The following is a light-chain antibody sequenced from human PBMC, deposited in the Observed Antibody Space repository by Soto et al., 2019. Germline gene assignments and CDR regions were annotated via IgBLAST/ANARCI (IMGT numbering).Light chain of an antibody. V-gene: IGKV3-15*01. J-gene: IGKJ1*01. CDR3: QQYKNGWT. Sequence: EIVLTQSPGTLSLSPGDRATLSCRASQSVSSSYLAWYQQKPGQAPWLLIYGASTRATGIPARFSGSGSGTEFTLTISSLQSEEFAVYYCQQYKNGWTFGQGTKVDIK. CDR2: GAS. CDR1: QSVSSSY.